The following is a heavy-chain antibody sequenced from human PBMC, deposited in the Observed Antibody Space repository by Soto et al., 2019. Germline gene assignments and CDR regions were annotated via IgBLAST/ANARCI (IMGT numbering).Heavy chain of an antibody. Sequence: TLSLTCSVSGVSITPYYWTWIRQPPGRGLEWIGYIHYSGNTNYSPSLKSRVTISVDTSKNQFSLKLSSVTAADTAVYYCARDIGSGWGAFDYWGQGTLVTVSS. J-gene: IGHJ4*02. CDR3: ARDIGSGWGAFDY. CDR1: GVSITPYY. CDR2: IHYSGNT. D-gene: IGHD6-19*01. V-gene: IGHV4-59*01.